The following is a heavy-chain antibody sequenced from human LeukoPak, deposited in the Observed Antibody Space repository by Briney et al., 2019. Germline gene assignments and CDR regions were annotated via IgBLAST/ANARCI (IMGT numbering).Heavy chain of an antibody. V-gene: IGHV4-39*01. CDR3: ARPLNYDILTGYGY. CDR1: GYSISSSSYY. J-gene: IGHJ4*02. D-gene: IGHD3-9*01. Sequence: SETLSLTCTVSGYSISSSSYYWGWIRQPPGKGLEWIGSIYYSGSTYYNPSLKSRVTISVDTSKNQFSLKLSSVTAADTAVYYCARPLNYDILTGYGYWGQGTLVTVSS. CDR2: IYYSGST.